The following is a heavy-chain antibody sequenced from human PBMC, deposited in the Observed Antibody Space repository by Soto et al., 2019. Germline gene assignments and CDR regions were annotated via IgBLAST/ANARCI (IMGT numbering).Heavy chain of an antibody. J-gene: IGHJ4*02. V-gene: IGHV1-69*01. CDR3: ALGLRGYHIDS. D-gene: IGHD2-15*01. CDR2: IIPIFGTT. CDR1: GDTFSNSA. Sequence: QVHLLQSGSEVKKPGSSVKVSCRASGDTFSNSAFSWVRQAPGQGLEWMGGIIPIFGTTSYAQKLQGRVILTADESTTTVYMALMSLRSEDTALYFCALGLRGYHIDSWGQGTQVTVSS.